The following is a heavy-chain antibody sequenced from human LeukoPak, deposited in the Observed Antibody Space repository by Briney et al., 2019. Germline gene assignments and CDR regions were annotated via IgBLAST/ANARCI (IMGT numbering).Heavy chain of an antibody. D-gene: IGHD1-1*01. CDR2: IGSSGDIT. Sequence: PGGSLRLSCAASGFTLSSYAMSWVRQAPGMGPEWVSSIGSSGDITYYADSVKGRFTISRDNSKNTLYLQMNTLKTEDTAVYYCTSGLSVRRSNNTPVDYWGQGTLVTVSS. V-gene: IGHV3-23*01. CDR1: GFTLSSYA. CDR3: TSGLSVRRSNNTPVDY. J-gene: IGHJ4*02.